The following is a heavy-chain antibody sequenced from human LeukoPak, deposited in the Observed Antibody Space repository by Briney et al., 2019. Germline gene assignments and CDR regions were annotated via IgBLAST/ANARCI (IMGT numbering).Heavy chain of an antibody. CDR2: MNPNSGNT. J-gene: IGHJ4*02. CDR3: ARALSWSDGPYYFDY. Sequence: ASVKVSCKASGYTFTSYDINWVRQATGQGLEWMGWMNPNSGNTGYAQKFQGRATMTRNTSISTAYMELSSLRSEDTAVYYCARALSWSDGPYYFDYWGQGTLVTISS. D-gene: IGHD1-26*01. CDR1: GYTFTSYD. V-gene: IGHV1-8*01.